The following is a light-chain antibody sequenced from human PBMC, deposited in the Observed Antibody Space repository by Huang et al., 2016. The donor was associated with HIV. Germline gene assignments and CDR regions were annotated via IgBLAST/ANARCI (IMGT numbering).Light chain of an antibody. CDR1: QDISNY. J-gene: IGKJ3*01. V-gene: IGKV1-33*01. Sequence: DIQMTQSPSSLSASIGDRVTITCQASQDISNYLNWYQQKPGKAPKLLIYDASNLETGVPSRFSGSGSGTDFAFTINSLQPEDTATYYCQQYDNVPRTFGPGTKVHI. CDR3: QQYDNVPRT. CDR2: DAS.